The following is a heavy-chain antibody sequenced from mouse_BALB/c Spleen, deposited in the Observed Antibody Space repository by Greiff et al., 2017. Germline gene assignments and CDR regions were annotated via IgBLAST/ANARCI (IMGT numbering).Heavy chain of an antibody. V-gene: IGHV1-9*01. CDR3: ARGGLRRAMDY. J-gene: IGHJ4*01. CDR1: GYTFSSYW. Sequence: VKLQESGAELMKPGASVKISCKATGYTFSSYWIEWVKQRPGHGLEWIGEILPGSGSTNYNEKFKGKATFTADTSSNTAYMQLSSLTSEDSAVYYCARGGLRRAMDYWGQGTSVTVSS. D-gene: IGHD2-2*01. CDR2: ILPGSGST.